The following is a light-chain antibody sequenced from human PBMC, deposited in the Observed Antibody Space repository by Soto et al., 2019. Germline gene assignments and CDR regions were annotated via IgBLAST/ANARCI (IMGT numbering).Light chain of an antibody. CDR3: SSYAGSNTYV. V-gene: IGLV2-8*01. J-gene: IGLJ1*01. CDR1: SSDIGGYNY. CDR2: EVS. Sequence: QSVLTQPPSASGSPGQSVTISCTGTSSDIGGYNYVSWYQQHPGKAPKLVIYEVSKRPSGVPDRFSGSKSGNTASLNVSGLQAEDEADYYCSSYAGSNTYVFGTGTKVTVL.